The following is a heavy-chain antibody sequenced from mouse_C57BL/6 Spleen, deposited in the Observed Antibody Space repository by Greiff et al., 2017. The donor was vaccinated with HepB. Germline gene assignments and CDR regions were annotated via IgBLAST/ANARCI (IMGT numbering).Heavy chain of an antibody. V-gene: IGHV1-62-2*01. CDR1: GYTFTEYT. D-gene: IGHD1-1*02. Sequence: VKLMESGAELVKPGASVKLSCKASGYTFTEYTIHWVKQRSGQGLEWIGWFYPGSGSIKYNEKFKDKATLTADKSSSTVYMELSRLTSEDSAVYFCARHEDDYDYFDYWGQGTTLTVSS. J-gene: IGHJ2*01. CDR2: FYPGSGSI. CDR3: ARHEDDYDYFDY.